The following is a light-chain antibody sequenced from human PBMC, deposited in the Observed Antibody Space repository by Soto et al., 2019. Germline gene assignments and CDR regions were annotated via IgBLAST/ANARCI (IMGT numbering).Light chain of an antibody. V-gene: IGKV3-20*01. CDR2: DTT. CDR3: QQYGTSEII. Sequence: EFVLTQSPGTLSLSPGERATLSCRASQSLATSLMAWDLQKPGQAPRLLIYDTTNRASGIPDRFSCSGSGTDFTLTISRLETEDFAVFYCQQYGTSEIIFGQGTRMEIK. J-gene: IGKJ5*01. CDR1: QSLATSL.